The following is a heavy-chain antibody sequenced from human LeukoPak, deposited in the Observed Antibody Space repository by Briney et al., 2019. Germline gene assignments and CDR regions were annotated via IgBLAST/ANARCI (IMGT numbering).Heavy chain of an antibody. Sequence: SETLSLTCTVSGGSISSYYWSWIRQPPGKGLEWIGYIYYSGSTNYNPSLKSRVTISVDTSKNQFSLKLSSVTAADTAVYYCARQGYSYGIDYWGQGTLVTVSS. D-gene: IGHD5-18*01. J-gene: IGHJ4*02. CDR1: GGSISSYY. CDR3: ARQGYSYGIDY. CDR2: IYYSGST. V-gene: IGHV4-59*01.